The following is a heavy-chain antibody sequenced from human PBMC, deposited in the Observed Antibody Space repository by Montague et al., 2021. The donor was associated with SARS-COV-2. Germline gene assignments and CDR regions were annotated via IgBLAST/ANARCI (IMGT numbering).Heavy chain of an antibody. CDR1: GGSISSSSYY. Sequence: SETLSLTCTVSGGSISSSSYYWGWIRQPPGKGLEWIGSIYYSGSTYYNPSLKSRVTISVDTSKNQFSLKLSSVTAADTAVYYCAGGSGCSGGSCYSEWDPYYYYGMDVWGQGTTVTVSS. CDR2: IYYSGST. J-gene: IGHJ6*02. CDR3: AGGSGCSGGSCYSEWDPYYYYGMDV. D-gene: IGHD2-15*01. V-gene: IGHV4-39*01.